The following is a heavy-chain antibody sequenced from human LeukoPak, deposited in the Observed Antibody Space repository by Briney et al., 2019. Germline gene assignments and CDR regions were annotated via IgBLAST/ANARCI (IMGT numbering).Heavy chain of an antibody. CDR2: INPNSGGT. J-gene: IGHJ4*02. CDR1: GYTFTGYY. V-gene: IGHV1-2*02. D-gene: IGHD3-10*01. CDR3: ARDNRGEYYFDY. Sequence: GASVKVSCKTSGYTFTGYYLHWVRQAPGLGLEWMGWINPNSGGTKYAQKLQGRVTMTRDTSISTAYMEVTRVTSDDTAVYYCARDNRGEYYFDYWGQGTLVTVSS.